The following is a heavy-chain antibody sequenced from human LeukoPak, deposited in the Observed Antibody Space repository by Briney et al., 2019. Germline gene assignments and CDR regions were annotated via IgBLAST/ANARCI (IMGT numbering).Heavy chain of an antibody. CDR3: ARWGVVVPAAMARSINYYYYYYMDV. V-gene: IGHV1-2*02. Sequence: ASVKVSCKASGYTFTSYDINWVRQATGQGLEWMGWINPNSGGTNYAQKFQGRVTMTRDTSISTAYMELSRLRSDDTAVYYCARWGVVVPAAMARSINYYYYYYMDVWGKGTTVTVSS. J-gene: IGHJ6*03. D-gene: IGHD2-2*01. CDR2: INPNSGGT. CDR1: GYTFTSYD.